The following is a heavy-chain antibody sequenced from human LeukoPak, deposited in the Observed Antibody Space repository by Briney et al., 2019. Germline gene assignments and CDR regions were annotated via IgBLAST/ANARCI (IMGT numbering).Heavy chain of an antibody. Sequence: GGSLRLSCAASGFTFSSYSLNWVRQAPGKGLEWVSSISSSSSYIYYADSVKGRFTISRDNAKNSLYLQMNSLRAEDTAVYYCARGSYGESFCDYWGQGTLVTVSS. CDR3: ARGSYGESFCDY. D-gene: IGHD4-17*01. J-gene: IGHJ4*02. V-gene: IGHV3-21*01. CDR1: GFTFSSYS. CDR2: ISSSSSYI.